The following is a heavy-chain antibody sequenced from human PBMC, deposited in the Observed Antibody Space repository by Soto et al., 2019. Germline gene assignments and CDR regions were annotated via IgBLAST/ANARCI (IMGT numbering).Heavy chain of an antibody. CDR3: ARGTLIRGVYYHDTEYDIIVY. V-gene: IGHV4-30-2*01. CDR2: IYYTGGT. Sequence: QLLLQESASGLVKPSQTLSLTCAVSGGSISSGTFSWTWIRQPPGKGLEFIGSIYYTGGTYYNPWLTSRVTGSLGMKRKQFTLKLRPATVADSAVYYCARGTLIRGVYYHDTEYDIIVYWAEGTLVTVS. CDR1: GGSISSGTFS. J-gene: IGHJ4*02. D-gene: IGHD6-13*01.